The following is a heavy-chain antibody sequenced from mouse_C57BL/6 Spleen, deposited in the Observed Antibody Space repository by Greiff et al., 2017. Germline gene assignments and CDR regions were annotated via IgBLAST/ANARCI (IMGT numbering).Heavy chain of an antibody. Sequence: QVQLKQPGAELVKPGASVKLSCKASGYTFTSYWMHWVKQRPGQGLEWIGMIHPNSGSTNYNEKFKSKATLTVDKSSSTAYRQLSSLTSEDSAVDYCARRNYYGSGGYAMDYWGQGTSVTVSS. D-gene: IGHD1-1*01. V-gene: IGHV1-64*01. CDR1: GYTFTSYW. CDR3: ARRNYYGSGGYAMDY. CDR2: IHPNSGST. J-gene: IGHJ4*01.